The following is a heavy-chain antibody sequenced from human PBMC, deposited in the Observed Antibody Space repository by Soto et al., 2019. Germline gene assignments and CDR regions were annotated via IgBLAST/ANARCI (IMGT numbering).Heavy chain of an antibody. D-gene: IGHD5-12*01. J-gene: IGHJ6*02. CDR3: ATSVAKYYYYGMDV. CDR1: GGTFSSYA. V-gene: IGHV1-69*12. Sequence: QVQLVQSGAEVKKPGSSVKVSCKASGGTFSSYAISWVRQAPGQGLEWMGGIIPIFGTAKYAQKLQGRGTITADESTSTAYRELSSLKSEDTAVYYGATSVAKYYYYGMDVWGQGTTVTVSS. CDR2: IIPIFGTA.